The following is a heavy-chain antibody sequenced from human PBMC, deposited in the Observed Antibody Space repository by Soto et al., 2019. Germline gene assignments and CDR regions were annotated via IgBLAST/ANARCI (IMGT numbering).Heavy chain of an antibody. Sequence: QAQLVQSGAEVKKPGASVKVSCKASGYSFTDFAMHWVRRASGQRLEWMGWINADKGDTKYSPKFQGRVTITRDTSATTVYMELRSLRSEDTAVYYCARGPLSGVATIWDYANWFDPWGQGSLVTVST. J-gene: IGHJ5*02. V-gene: IGHV1-3*01. CDR3: ARGPLSGVATIWDYANWFDP. CDR1: GYSFTDFA. D-gene: IGHD5-12*01. CDR2: INADKGDT.